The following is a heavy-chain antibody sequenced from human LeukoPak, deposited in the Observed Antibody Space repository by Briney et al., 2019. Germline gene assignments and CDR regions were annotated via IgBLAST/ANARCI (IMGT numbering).Heavy chain of an antibody. J-gene: IGHJ4*02. CDR2: IYYSGST. Sequence: SETLSLTCSVSGGSISSYYWSWIRQPPGKGLEWIGCIYYSGSTNYNPSFKSRVTISVDTSKNQFSLKLSSVTAADTAVYYCARSGLTTVSPFDYWGQGTLVTVSS. D-gene: IGHD4-17*01. CDR3: ARSGLTTVSPFDY. V-gene: IGHV4-59*01. CDR1: GGSISSYY.